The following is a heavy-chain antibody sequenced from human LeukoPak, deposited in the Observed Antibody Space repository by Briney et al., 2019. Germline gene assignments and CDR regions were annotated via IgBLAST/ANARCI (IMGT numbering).Heavy chain of an antibody. CDR3: TTDSTDYYDSSGPAFDI. D-gene: IGHD3-22*01. CDR2: IRSKANSYAT. J-gene: IGHJ3*02. CDR1: GFTFSGSA. Sequence: GGSLRLSCAASGFTFSGSAMHWVRQASGKGLEWVGRIRSKANSYATAYAASVKGRFTISRDDSKNTAYLQMNSLKTEDTAVYYCTTDSTDYYDSSGPAFDIWGQGTMVTVSS. V-gene: IGHV3-73*01.